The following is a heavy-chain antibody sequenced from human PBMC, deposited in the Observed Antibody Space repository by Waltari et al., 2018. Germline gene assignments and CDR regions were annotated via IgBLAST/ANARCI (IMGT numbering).Heavy chain of an antibody. J-gene: IGHJ4*02. CDR3: ARDRSGFGNLDY. V-gene: IGHV4-30-4*08. CDR1: GGSITSDYY. CDR2: IFYSGST. D-gene: IGHD3-3*01. Sequence: QVQLQESGPGLVKPSQTLSLTCTVSGGSITSDYYWSWIRQPPGKGLEWIGYIFYSGSTYYNPSLKSLLTISVDTSKTQFSLKVSSVTAADTAVYYCARDRSGFGNLDYWGQGTLVTVSS.